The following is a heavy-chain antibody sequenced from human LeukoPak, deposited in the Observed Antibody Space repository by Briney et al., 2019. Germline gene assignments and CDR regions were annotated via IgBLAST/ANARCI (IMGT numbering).Heavy chain of an antibody. J-gene: IGHJ4*02. CDR2: IYYSGST. D-gene: IGHD6-19*01. CDR3: ALTTFSSGFYYFDY. CDR1: GGSVSSYY. V-gene: IGHV4-59*08. Sequence: SETLSLTCTVSGGSVSSYYWSWVRQPPGKGLEWIGYIYYSGSTNYNPSLKSRVTISVDTSKNQFSLKLSSVTAADTAVYYCALTTFSSGFYYFDYWGQGTLVTVSS.